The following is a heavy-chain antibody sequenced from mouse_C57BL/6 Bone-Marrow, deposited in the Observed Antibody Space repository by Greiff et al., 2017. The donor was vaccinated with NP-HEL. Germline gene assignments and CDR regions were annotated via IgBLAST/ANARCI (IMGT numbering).Heavy chain of an antibody. CDR1: GYTFTSYW. CDR3: ASWVDGSGRYYAMDY. J-gene: IGHJ4*01. CDR2: IHPNSGST. Sequence: QVQLQQPGAELVKPGASVKLSCTASGYTFTSYWMHWVKQRPGQGLEWIGMIHPNSGSTNYTEKFKSKATLTVDKSSSTAYMQLSSLTSEDSAVYSCASWVDGSGRYYAMDYGGQGTSVTVSS. V-gene: IGHV1-64*01. D-gene: IGHD1-3*01.